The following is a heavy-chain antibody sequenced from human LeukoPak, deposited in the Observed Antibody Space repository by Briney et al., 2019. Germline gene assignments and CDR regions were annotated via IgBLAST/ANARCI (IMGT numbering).Heavy chain of an antibody. Sequence: PGRSLRLSCAASGFTFSSYGMHWVRQAPGKGLEWVAVISYDGSNKYYADSVKGRFTISRDNSKNTLYLQMNSLRAEDTAVYYCAKDPNYYDSSGYYSGYYFDYWGQGTLVTVSS. CDR3: AKDPNYYDSSGYYSGYYFDY. D-gene: IGHD3-22*01. CDR2: ISYDGSNK. V-gene: IGHV3-30*18. J-gene: IGHJ4*02. CDR1: GFTFSSYG.